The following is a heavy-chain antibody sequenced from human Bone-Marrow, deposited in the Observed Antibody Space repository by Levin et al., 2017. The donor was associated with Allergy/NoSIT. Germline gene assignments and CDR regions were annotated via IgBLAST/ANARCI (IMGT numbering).Heavy chain of an antibody. CDR3: ARDVTASTGTVDS. J-gene: IGHJ4*02. CDR2: TWYDGSKK. V-gene: IGHV3-33*01. Sequence: LSLTCAASGFPFSSYAMHWVRQAPGKGLEWVAVTWYDGSKKYYADSVKGRFTISRDNSKNAVYLQMDSLRAEDTAVYYCARDVTASTGTVDSWGQGTLVTVSS. CDR1: GFPFSSYA. D-gene: IGHD1/OR15-1a*01.